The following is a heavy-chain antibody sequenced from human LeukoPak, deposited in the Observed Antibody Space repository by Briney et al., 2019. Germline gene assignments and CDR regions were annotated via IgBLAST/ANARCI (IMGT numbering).Heavy chain of an antibody. CDR1: GFTFSNYA. V-gene: IGHV3-7*01. CDR2: IKGDGSEK. J-gene: IGHJ4*02. D-gene: IGHD1-26*01. CDR3: AKDFPFGGN. Sequence: GGSLRLSCAASGFTFSNYAMSWVRQAPGKGLEWVANIKGDGSEKNYVGSVKGRFTISRDNAKNSLYLQMNSLRAEDTAVYYCAKDFPFGGNWGQGTLVTVSS.